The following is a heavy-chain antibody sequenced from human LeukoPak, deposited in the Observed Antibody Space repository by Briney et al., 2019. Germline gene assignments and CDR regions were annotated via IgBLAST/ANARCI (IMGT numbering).Heavy chain of an antibody. Sequence: SSETLSLXCTVSGGSISSGDYYWSWIRQPPAKGLEWIGYIYYSGSTYYNPSLKSRVTISVDTSKNQFSLKLSSVTAADTAVYYCARGRDSDYWGQGTLVTVSS. CDR1: GGSISSGDYY. J-gene: IGHJ4*02. V-gene: IGHV4-30-4*08. D-gene: IGHD3-22*01. CDR2: IYYSGST. CDR3: ARGRDSDY.